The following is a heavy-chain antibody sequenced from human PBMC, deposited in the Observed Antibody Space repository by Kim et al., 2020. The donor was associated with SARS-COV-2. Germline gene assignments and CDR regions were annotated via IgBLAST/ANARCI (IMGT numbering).Heavy chain of an antibody. D-gene: IGHD2-2*02. J-gene: IGHJ4*02. V-gene: IGHV4-39*07. CDR3: ATLTYTSVYYFDY. Sequence: SPPLNSRVTISVDTSKNQSSLKMNSVTAADTAVYFCATLTYTSVYYFDYWGQGTLVTVSS.